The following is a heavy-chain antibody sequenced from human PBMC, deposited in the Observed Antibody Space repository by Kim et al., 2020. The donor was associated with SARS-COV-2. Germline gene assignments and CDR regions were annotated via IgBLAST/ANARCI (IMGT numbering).Heavy chain of an antibody. CDR1: GFTFSTYA. J-gene: IGHJ6*01. CDR3: ARDGGSSDWYVGTYFYY. D-gene: IGHD6-13*01. V-gene: IGHV3-30*04. CDR2: ISYDGSNE. Sequence: GGSLRLSCAVSGFTFSTYAIHWVRQAPGKGLEWVAVISYDGSNEYYAESVKGRFTISRDNSKNTLYLRMNSLRTEDTAVYHCARDGGSSDWYVGTYFYY.